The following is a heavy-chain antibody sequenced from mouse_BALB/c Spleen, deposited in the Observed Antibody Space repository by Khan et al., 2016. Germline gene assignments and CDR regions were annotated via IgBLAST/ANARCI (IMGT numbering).Heavy chain of an antibody. V-gene: IGHV10-1*02. CDR2: IRSKSNNYAT. CDR3: VMGGNGDY. CDR1: GFTFNTYA. D-gene: IGHD2-1*01. Sequence: EVQLVETGGGLVQPKGSLKLSCAASGFTFNTYAMNWVRQAPGKGLEWVARIRSKSNNYATYYADSVKDRFTISRDDSQSMLYLQMNNLKTEVTDMYYCVMGGNGDYWGQGTSVTVSS. J-gene: IGHJ4*01.